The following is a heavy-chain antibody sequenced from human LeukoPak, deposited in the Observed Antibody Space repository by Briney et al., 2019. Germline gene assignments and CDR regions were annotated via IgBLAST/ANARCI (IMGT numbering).Heavy chain of an antibody. V-gene: IGHV4-39*07. J-gene: IGHJ5*02. CDR3: ARGLLLLWFGELSRQYNWFDP. Sequence: SETLSLTCTVSGGSISSSNYYWGWIRQPPGKGLEWIRSIYHSGSTYYNPSLKSRVTISVDTSKNQFSLKLSSVTAADTAVYYCARGLLLLWFGELSRQYNWFDPWGQGTLVTVSS. CDR1: GGSISSSNYY. CDR2: IYHSGST. D-gene: IGHD3-10*01.